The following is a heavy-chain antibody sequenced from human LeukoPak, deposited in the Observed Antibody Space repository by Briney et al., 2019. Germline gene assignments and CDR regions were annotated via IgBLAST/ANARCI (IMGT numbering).Heavy chain of an antibody. CDR2: IVSSSTEI. J-gene: IGHJ4*02. D-gene: IGHD2-21*02. CDR3: ARGVSYRVVVTATDFDY. V-gene: IGHV3-21*01. Sequence: GGSLRLSCEASGFTFTSYYMNWVRQAPGRGLGWVSSIVSSSTEIYYADSVKGRFTISRDNAKNSLYLQMNSLRAEDTAVYYCARGVSYRVVVTATDFDYWGQGTLVTVSS. CDR1: GFTFTSYY.